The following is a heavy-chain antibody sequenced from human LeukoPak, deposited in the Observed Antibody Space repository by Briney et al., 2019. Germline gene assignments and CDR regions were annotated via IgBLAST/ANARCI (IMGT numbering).Heavy chain of an antibody. J-gene: IGHJ6*02. CDR1: GFTFSSYA. Sequence: GGSLRLSCAASGFTFSSYAMSWVRQAPGKGLEWVSAISGSGGSTYYADSVKGRFTISRDNSKNTLYLQMNSLRAEDTAVYYCASFMATHYYYYGMDVWGQGTTVTVSS. CDR2: ISGSGGST. CDR3: ASFMATHYYYYGMDV. V-gene: IGHV3-23*01. D-gene: IGHD5-24*01.